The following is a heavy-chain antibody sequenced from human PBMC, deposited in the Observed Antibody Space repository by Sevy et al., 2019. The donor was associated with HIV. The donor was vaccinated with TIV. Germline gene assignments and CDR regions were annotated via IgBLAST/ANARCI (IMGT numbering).Heavy chain of an antibody. V-gene: IGHV3-74*01. CDR2: ISSDGSNT. CDR1: GFTFSNYW. Sequence: GGSLRLSCAASGFTFSNYWMHWVRQASGKGLVWVSRISSDGSNTDYADSVKGRFTIYRDNAKNTVNLQMNSLRAEDTAVYYCACGIRFSFYCMSVSCYQGAVDFWGQGTLVTVSS. J-gene: IGHJ4*02. CDR3: ACGIRFSFYCMSVSCYQGAVDF. D-gene: IGHD2-15*01.